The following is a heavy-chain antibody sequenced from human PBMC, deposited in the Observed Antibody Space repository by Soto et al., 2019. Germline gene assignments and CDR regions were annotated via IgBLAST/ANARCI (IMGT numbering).Heavy chain of an antibody. Sequence: SETLSLTCTVSGGSISSSSYYWGWIRQPPGKGLEWIGSIYYSGSTYYNPSLKGRVTISVDTSKNQFSLKLSSVTAADTAVYYCARQGGVRGVRTPGGMDVWGEVTTVTVYS. CDR1: GGSISSSSYY. D-gene: IGHD3-10*01. CDR2: IYYSGST. CDR3: ARQGGVRGVRTPGGMDV. J-gene: IGHJ6*04. V-gene: IGHV4-39*01.